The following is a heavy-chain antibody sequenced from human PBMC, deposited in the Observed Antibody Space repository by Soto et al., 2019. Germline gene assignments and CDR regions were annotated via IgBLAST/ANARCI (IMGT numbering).Heavy chain of an antibody. CDR3: ARASPGKDYYDSSGYYDY. CDR2: IYPGDSDT. Sequence: GESLKISCQGSGYSFTSYWIGWVRQMPGKGLEWMGIIYPGDSDTRYSPSFQGQVTISADKSISTAYLQWSSLKASDTAMYYCARASPGKDYYDSSGYYDYWGQGTLVTVSS. V-gene: IGHV5-51*01. D-gene: IGHD3-22*01. J-gene: IGHJ4*02. CDR1: GYSFTSYW.